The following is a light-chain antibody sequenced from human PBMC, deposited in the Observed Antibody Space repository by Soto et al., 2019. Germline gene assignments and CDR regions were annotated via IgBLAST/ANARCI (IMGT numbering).Light chain of an antibody. Sequence: QSVLTQPPSVSEAPRQRVTISCSGSNSNIGNNGVNWYQQLPGKAPKLLMYYDNLLPSGVSDRFSGSRSGTSASLAISGLQSEDEADYYCAAWDDSLNGYVFGAGTKVTVL. CDR2: YDN. V-gene: IGLV1-36*01. CDR1: NSNIGNNG. CDR3: AAWDDSLNGYV. J-gene: IGLJ1*01.